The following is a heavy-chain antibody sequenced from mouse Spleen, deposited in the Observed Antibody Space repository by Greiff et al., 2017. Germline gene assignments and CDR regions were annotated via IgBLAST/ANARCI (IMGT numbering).Heavy chain of an antibody. V-gene: IGHV14-4*01. CDR1: GFNIKDDY. J-gene: IGHJ3*01. CDR2: IDPENGDT. Sequence: EVQLQQSGAELVRPGASVKLSCTASGFNIKDDYMHWVKQRPEQGLEWIGWIDPENGDTEYASKFQGKATITADTSSNTAYLQLSSLTSEDTAVYYCTTSTARATLAWFAYWGQGTLVTVSA. D-gene: IGHD3-2*01. CDR3: TTSTARATLAWFAY.